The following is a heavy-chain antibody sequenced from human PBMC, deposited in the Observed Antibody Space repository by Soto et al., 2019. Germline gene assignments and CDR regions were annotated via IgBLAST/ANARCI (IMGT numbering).Heavy chain of an antibody. CDR3: ASGRSSPNFDP. V-gene: IGHV1-69*01. CDR2: LIPIFGAA. Sequence: QVQLVQSGAEVRKPGSSVKVSCKISGGTFTNYVISWLRQAPGQGLEWMGGLIPIFGAANLAQKFQGRVTITADESTITVNMELSSLTSEDTAVYYCASGRSSPNFDPWGQGTLVTVSS. CDR1: GGTFTNYV. D-gene: IGHD6-6*01. J-gene: IGHJ5*02.